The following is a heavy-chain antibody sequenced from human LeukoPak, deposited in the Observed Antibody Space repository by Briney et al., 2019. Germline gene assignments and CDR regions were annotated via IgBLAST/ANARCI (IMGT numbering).Heavy chain of an antibody. D-gene: IGHD6-19*01. V-gene: IGHV4-59*01. CDR3: ARGSGWLPDW. CDR1: GGSITTYY. Sequence: SETLSLTCTVSGGSITTYYWCWIRQPPGKGLEWIGHIYDSGNTNYNPSVKGRVTISADTSKNEFSLQLTSVTVADTAVYYCARGSGWLPDWWGQGTLVTVSS. CDR2: IYDSGNT. J-gene: IGHJ4*02.